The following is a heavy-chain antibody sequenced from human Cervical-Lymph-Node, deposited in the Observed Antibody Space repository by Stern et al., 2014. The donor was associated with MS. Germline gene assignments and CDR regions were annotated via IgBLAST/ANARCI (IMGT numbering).Heavy chain of an antibody. D-gene: IGHD6-6*01. CDR1: GGSISSSNW. CDR3: AWSSSLTHAVDY. Sequence: QVQLQESGPGLVKPSGTLSLTCAVSGGSISSSNWWSWVRQPPGKGLEWIGEIYHSGRPNYNPSLKSRVTISVAKSKNQFSLKLSSVTAADTAVYYCAWSSSLTHAVDYWGQGTLVTVSS. V-gene: IGHV4-4*02. J-gene: IGHJ4*02. CDR2: IYHSGRP.